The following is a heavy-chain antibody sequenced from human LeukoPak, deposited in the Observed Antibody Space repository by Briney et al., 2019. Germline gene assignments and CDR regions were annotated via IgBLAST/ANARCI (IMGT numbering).Heavy chain of an antibody. CDR3: ARGYDSTGYYPYFDY. V-gene: IGHV3-33*01. Sequence: GGSLRLSCAASGFTFNNYGMHWVRQAPGKGLEWVAVIWFDGSQKYYADSVKGRFTISRDSSKNTLYVQMSSLRAEDTAVYYCARGYDSTGYYPYFDYWGQGILVTVSS. CDR2: IWFDGSQK. CDR1: GFTFNNYG. J-gene: IGHJ4*02. D-gene: IGHD3-22*01.